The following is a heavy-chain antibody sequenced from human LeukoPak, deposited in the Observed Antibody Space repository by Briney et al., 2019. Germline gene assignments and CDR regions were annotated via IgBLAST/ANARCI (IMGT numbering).Heavy chain of an antibody. J-gene: IGHJ4*02. CDR2: SNAGNGNT. D-gene: IGHD2-2*01. V-gene: IGHV1-3*02. CDR3: ARSAAVHCSSTSCSNPLDY. CDR1: GYTFTSYA. Sequence: ASVKVSCKASGYTFTSYAMHWVRQAPGQRLEWMGWSNAGNGNTKYSQEFQGRVTITRDTSASTAYMELSSLRSEDMAVYYCARSAAVHCSSTSCSNPLDYWGQGTLVTVSS.